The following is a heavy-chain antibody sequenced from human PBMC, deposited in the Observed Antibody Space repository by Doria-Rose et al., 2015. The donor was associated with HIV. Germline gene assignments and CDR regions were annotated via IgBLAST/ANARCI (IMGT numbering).Heavy chain of an antibody. CDR3: ARDLFGYFDP. D-gene: IGHD5-12*01. Sequence: HWSWIRQPPGKGPEWIGYIYHTGSNNYDPSLKSRVTISVDMSKNQVSLRLRSVTAADTAVYYCARDLFGYFDPWGQGTLVTVSS. CDR1: H. V-gene: IGHV4-59*01. J-gene: IGHJ5*02. CDR2: IYHTGSN.